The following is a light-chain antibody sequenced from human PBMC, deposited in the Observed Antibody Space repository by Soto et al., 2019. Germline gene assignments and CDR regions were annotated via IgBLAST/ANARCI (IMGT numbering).Light chain of an antibody. V-gene: IGLV1-44*01. Sequence: QSVLTQPPSASGTPGQRVTSPCSGSSSNVGSNTVSWYQQLPGTAPKVLIYSDDQRPSGVPDRFSGSRSGSSASLAISGLQSGDEADYYCASWEDSLNGWVIGGGTKLTVL. J-gene: IGLJ3*02. CDR2: SDD. CDR3: ASWEDSLNGWV. CDR1: SSNVGSNT.